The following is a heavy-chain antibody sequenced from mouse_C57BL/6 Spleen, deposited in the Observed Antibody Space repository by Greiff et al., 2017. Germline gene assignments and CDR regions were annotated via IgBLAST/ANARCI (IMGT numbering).Heavy chain of an antibody. CDR2: INPSSGYT. CDR1: GYTFTSYW. J-gene: IGHJ2*01. D-gene: IGHD1-1*01. CDR3: ARDTTVVAHFDY. Sequence: VQLQQSGAELAKPGASVKLSCKASGYTFTSYWMHWVKQRPGQGLEWIGYINPSSGYTKYNQKFKDKATLTADKASSTAYMQLSSLTYEDSAVSYCARDTTVVAHFDYWGQGTTLTVSS. V-gene: IGHV1-7*01.